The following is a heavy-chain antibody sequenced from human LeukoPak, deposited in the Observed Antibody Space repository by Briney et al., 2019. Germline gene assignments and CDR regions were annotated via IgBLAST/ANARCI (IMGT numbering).Heavy chain of an antibody. J-gene: IGHJ4*02. CDR3: VVQITYGELPDPDF. CDR1: GFTVSSLA. CDR2: SGTRSGTK. D-gene: IGHD3-10*01. V-gene: IGHV3-21*01. Sequence: GGSLRLSCAASGFTVSSLAMHWVRQAPGKGLEWVSSSGTRSGTKYYADSVKGRFTISRDSAMNSVSLQINSLRAEDTAVYHCVVQITYGELPDPDFWGQGILVTVST.